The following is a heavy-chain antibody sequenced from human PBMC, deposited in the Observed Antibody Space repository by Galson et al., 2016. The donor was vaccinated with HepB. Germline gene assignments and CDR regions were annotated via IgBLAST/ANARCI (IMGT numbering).Heavy chain of an antibody. D-gene: IGHD3-10*01. J-gene: IGHJ6*02. CDR2: ISYDGNNR. V-gene: IGHV3-33*08. Sequence: SLRLSCATSGFTFNNYGINWVRQAPGKGLEWVAVISYDGNNRHYADAVKGRFTISRDSSTNAVYLQMSNLRPEDTAVYFCARDPPGVPDFALDVWGQGTTVTVS. CDR1: GFTFNNYG. CDR3: ARDPPGVPDFALDV.